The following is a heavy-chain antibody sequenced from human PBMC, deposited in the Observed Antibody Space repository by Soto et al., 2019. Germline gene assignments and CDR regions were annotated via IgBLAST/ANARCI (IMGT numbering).Heavy chain of an antibody. CDR2: ISWNSGSI. J-gene: IGHJ4*02. CDR3: AKGGYSYGHGFDY. Sequence: EVQLLESGGGLVQPGGSLRLSCAASGFTFSSYAMSWVRQAPGKGLEWVSAISWNSGSIGYADSVKGRFTISRDNAKNSLYLQMNSLRAEDTALYYCAKGGYSYGHGFDYWGQGTLVTVSS. CDR1: GFTFSSYA. V-gene: IGHV3-9*01. D-gene: IGHD5-18*01.